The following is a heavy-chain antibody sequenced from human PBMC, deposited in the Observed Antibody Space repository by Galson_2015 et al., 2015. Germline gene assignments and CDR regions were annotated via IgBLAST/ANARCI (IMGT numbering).Heavy chain of an antibody. D-gene: IGHD2-2*01. CDR2: VYYSGST. V-gene: IGHV4-39*01. CDR3: ARHTVSRRDIVVVPAAIGYNWFDP. J-gene: IGHJ5*02. Sequence: SETLSLTCTVSGGSISSSSYYWGWIRQPPGKGLEWIGSVYYSGSTYYNPSLESRVTISVDTSKNQFSLKLSSVTAADTAVYYCARHTVSRRDIVVVPAAIGYNWFDPWGQGTLVTVSS. CDR1: GGSISSSSYY.